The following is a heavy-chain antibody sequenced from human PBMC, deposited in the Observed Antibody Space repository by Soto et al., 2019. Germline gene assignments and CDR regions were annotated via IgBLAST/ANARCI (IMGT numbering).Heavy chain of an antibody. V-gene: IGHV4-30-4*01. Sequence: PSETLSLTCTVSGGSISSGDYYWSWIRQPPGKGLEWIGYIYYSGSTYYNPSLKSRVTISVDTSKNQFSLKLSSVTAADTAVYYCARAVDTAMTHRAYYFDYWSQGTLVTVSS. CDR1: GGSISSGDYY. CDR3: ARAVDTAMTHRAYYFDY. D-gene: IGHD5-18*01. J-gene: IGHJ4*02. CDR2: IYYSGST.